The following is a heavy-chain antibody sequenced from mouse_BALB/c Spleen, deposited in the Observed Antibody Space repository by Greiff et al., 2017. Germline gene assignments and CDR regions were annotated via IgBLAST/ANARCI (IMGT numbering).Heavy chain of an antibody. Sequence: VQLKQSGAELVKPGASVKLSCTASGFNIKDTYMHWVKQRPEQGLEWIGRIDPANGNTKYDPKFQGKATITADTSSNTAYLQLSSLTSEDTAVYYCARSDGLAYFDYWGQGTTLTVSS. CDR2: IDPANGNT. J-gene: IGHJ2*01. V-gene: IGHV14-3*02. CDR1: GFNIKDTY. CDR3: ARSDGLAYFDY.